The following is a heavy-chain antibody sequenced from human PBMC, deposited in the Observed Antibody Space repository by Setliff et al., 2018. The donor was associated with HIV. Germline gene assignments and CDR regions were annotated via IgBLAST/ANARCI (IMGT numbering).Heavy chain of an antibody. V-gene: IGHV4-39*07. Sequence: LSLTCTVSGGSITRSSYYWAWIRQPPGKGLEWIGNIFYSGHTFYNPSLRSRVTISVDTSKNQFSLKLSSVTAADTAVYYCARGVAAAGLWGQGTLGTVSS. CDR2: IFYSGHT. D-gene: IGHD6-13*01. J-gene: IGHJ4*02. CDR3: ARGVAAAGL. CDR1: GGSITRSSYY.